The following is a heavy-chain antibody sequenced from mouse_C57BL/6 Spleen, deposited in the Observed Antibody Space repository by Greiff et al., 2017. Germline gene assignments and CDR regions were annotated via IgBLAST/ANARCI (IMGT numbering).Heavy chain of an antibody. J-gene: IGHJ4*01. V-gene: IGHV2-4*01. Sequence: VQLQQSGPGLVQPSQSLSITCTVSGFSLTSYGVHWVRQPPGKGLEWLGVIWSGGSTDYNAAFISRLSISKDNSKSQVFFKMNSLQADDTAIYYCAKKGPYYEYDGGYAMDYWGQGTSVTVSS. D-gene: IGHD2-4*01. CDR3: AKKGPYYEYDGGYAMDY. CDR1: GFSLTSYG. CDR2: IWSGGST.